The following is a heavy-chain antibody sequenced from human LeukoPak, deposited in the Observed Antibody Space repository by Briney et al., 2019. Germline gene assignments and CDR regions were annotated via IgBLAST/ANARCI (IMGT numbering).Heavy chain of an antibody. J-gene: IGHJ4*02. V-gene: IGHV4-39*01. CDR3: ARRISMVRGVTPNIDY. CDR1: GGSISSSNYY. CDR2: IYYSGST. D-gene: IGHD3-10*01. Sequence: SETLSLTCTVSGGSISSSNYYWGWIRQPPGKGLEWIGSIYYSGSTYNNPSLKSRVTISVDTSKNQFSLKPSSVTAADTAVYYCARRISMVRGVTPNIDYWGQGTLVTVSS.